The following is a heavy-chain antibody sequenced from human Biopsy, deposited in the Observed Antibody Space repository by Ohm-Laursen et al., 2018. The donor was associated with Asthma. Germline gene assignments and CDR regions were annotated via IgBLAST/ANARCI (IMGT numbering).Heavy chain of an antibody. CDR2: IYWDDDK. J-gene: IGHJ4*02. CDR3: VHTLVGLKAFDF. V-gene: IGHV2-5*02. CDR1: GFSLSTSGGG. Sequence: TQTLTLTSTFSGFSLSTSGGGVGWIRQPPGKALEWLGNIYWDDDKRYSPSLQSRLTITRDTPKDQVVLTMTNMGPVDTGTYYCVHTLVGLKAFDFWGQGTPVTVSP. D-gene: IGHD1-26*01.